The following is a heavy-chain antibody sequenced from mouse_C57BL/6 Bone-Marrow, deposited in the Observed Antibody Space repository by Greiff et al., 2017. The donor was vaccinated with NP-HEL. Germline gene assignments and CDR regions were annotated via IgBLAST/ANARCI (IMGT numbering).Heavy chain of an antibody. CDR1: GYTFTSYW. J-gene: IGHJ3*01. Sequence: QVQLQQPGAELVKPGASVKLSCKASGYTFTSYWMHWVKQRPGQGLEWIGMIHPNSGSTNYNEKFKSKATLTVDQSSSTAYMQLSSLTSEDSAVYYCARSRTTVVATPAYWGQGTLVTVSA. V-gene: IGHV1-64*01. D-gene: IGHD1-1*01. CDR2: IHPNSGST. CDR3: ARSRTTVVATPAY.